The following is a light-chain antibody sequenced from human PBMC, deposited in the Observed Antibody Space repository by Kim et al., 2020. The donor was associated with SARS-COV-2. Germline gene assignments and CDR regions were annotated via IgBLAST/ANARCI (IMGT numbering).Light chain of an antibody. J-gene: IGKJ5*01. Sequence: DIVLTQSPGTLSLSPGERATLSFRASQSVSSSYLAWYQQKPGQAPRLLIYGASSRATGIPDRFSGSGSGTDFTLTISRLEPEDFAVYYCQQYGSLITFGQGTRLEIK. CDR3: QQYGSLIT. CDR1: QSVSSSY. CDR2: GAS. V-gene: IGKV3-20*01.